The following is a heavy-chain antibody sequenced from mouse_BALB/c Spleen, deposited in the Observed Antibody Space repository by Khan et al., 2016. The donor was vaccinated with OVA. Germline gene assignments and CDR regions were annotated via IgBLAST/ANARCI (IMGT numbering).Heavy chain of an antibody. CDR1: GFTFGNYA. Sequence: EVELVESGGDLVKPGGSLKLSCAASGFTFGNYAMSWVRQTPEKRLEWVASISSGGTTYYPDSVKGRFTISRDNARNTLYLQMNSLRSEDTAMFYCARDYWFTYWGQGTLVTVSA. CDR2: ISSGGTT. J-gene: IGHJ3*01. CDR3: ARDYWFTY. V-gene: IGHV5-6-5*01. D-gene: IGHD1-1*02.